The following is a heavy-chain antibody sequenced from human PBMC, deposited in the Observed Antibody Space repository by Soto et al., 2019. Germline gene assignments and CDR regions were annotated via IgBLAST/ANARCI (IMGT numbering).Heavy chain of an antibody. CDR2: INAGNGNT. CDR1: GYTFTSYA. V-gene: IGHV1-3*01. D-gene: IGHD4-17*01. CDR3: ARSMTTVTTCPYY. Sequence: ASVKVSCKASGYTFTSYAMHWVRQAPGQRLEWMGWINAGNGNTKYSQKFQGRVTITRDTSASTAYMELSSLRSEDTAVYYCARSMTTVTTCPYYWGQGTLVTVSS. J-gene: IGHJ4*02.